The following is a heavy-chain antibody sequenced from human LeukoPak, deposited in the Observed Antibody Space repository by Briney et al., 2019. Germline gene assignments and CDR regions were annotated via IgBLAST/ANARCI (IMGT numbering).Heavy chain of an antibody. J-gene: IGHJ4*02. CDR1: GFTFSSYA. Sequence: GGSLRLSCAASGFTFSSYAMTWVRQAPGKGLERVSAISGSAGTTYYADSVKGRFTISRDNSKNTLYLQMSSLRAEDTAVYYCAKGALEWSYYFDYWGQGILVTVSS. CDR2: ISGSAGTT. CDR3: AKGALEWSYYFDY. D-gene: IGHD3-3*01. V-gene: IGHV3-23*01.